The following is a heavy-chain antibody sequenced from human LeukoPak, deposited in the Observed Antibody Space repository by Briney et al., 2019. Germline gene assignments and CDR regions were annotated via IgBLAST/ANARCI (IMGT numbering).Heavy chain of an antibody. Sequence: PSETLSLTCSVSGGSISTYYWSWIRQPPGRGLEWIGYIYYSGSTNYNPSLKRRVTLLVDTSKNQFSLKLSSVTAADTAVYYCAGGQTGDYVDYFDYWGQGTRVTVSS. V-gene: IGHV4-59*01. CDR2: IYYSGST. CDR3: AGGQTGDYVDYFDY. D-gene: IGHD4-17*01. J-gene: IGHJ4*02. CDR1: GGSISTYY.